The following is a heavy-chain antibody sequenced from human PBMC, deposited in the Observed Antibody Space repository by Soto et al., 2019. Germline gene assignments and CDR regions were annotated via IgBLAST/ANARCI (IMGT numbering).Heavy chain of an antibody. V-gene: IGHV3-7*01. Sequence: GGSLRLSCAASGFTFSSYWMSWVRQAPGKGLEWVANIKQDGSEKYYVDSVKGRFTISRDNAKNSLYLQMNSLRAEDTAVYYCARTNIVLMVYAMAFDYWGQGTLVTVSS. CDR1: GFTFSSYW. CDR3: ARTNIVLMVYAMAFDY. D-gene: IGHD2-8*01. J-gene: IGHJ4*02. CDR2: IKQDGSEK.